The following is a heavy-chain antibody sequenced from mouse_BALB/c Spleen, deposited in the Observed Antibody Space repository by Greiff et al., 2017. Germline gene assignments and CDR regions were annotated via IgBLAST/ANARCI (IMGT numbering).Heavy chain of an antibody. CDR3: ARFITTAKVDY. CDR1: GYTFTSYW. CDR2: INPSTGYT. Sequence: VQLQQSGAELAKPGASVKMSCKASGYTFTSYWMHWVKQRPGQGLEWIGYINPSTGYTEYNQKFKDKATLTADKSSSTAYMQLSSLTSEDSAVYYCARFITTAKVDYWGQGTTLTVSS. D-gene: IGHD1-2*01. V-gene: IGHV1-7*01. J-gene: IGHJ2*01.